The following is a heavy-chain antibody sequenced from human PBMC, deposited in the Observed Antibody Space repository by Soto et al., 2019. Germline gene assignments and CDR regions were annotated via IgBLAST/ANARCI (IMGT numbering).Heavy chain of an antibody. Sequence: QVQLVESGGGVVQPGRSLRLSCAASGFTFSSYAMHWVRQAPGKGLEWVAVISYDGSNKYHADSVKGRFTISRDNSKNTLYLQMNSLRAEDTAVYYCERGGSGWYRAGMDVWGQGTTVTVSS. CDR3: ERGGSGWYRAGMDV. CDR2: ISYDGSNK. V-gene: IGHV3-30-3*01. CDR1: GFTFSSYA. J-gene: IGHJ6*02. D-gene: IGHD6-19*01.